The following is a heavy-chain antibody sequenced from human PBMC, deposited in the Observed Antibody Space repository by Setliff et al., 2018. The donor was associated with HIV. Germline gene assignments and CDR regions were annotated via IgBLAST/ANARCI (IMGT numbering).Heavy chain of an antibody. V-gene: IGHV1-8*02. J-gene: IGHJ5*02. CDR3: ARVRRNYDILSGWDWFDP. CDR2: MNPYSGNS. CDR1: GYTFATYD. Sequence: SSVKVSCKPSGYTFATYDLNGVRQAAGQGLVWMGWMNPYSGNSGYAQRFHGRLTMTRETSRGTAHMELRSLRSDDTAVYYRARVRRNYDILSGWDWFDPWGQGTLVTVSS. D-gene: IGHD3-9*01.